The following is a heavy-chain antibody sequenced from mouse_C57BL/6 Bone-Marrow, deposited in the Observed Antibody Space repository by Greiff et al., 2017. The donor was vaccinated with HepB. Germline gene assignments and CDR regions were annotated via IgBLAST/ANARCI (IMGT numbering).Heavy chain of an antibody. V-gene: IGHV5-9-1*02. CDR2: ISSGGDYI. CDR1: GFTFSSYA. J-gene: IGHJ2*01. D-gene: IGHD1-1*01. Sequence: EVKLVESGEGLVKPGGSLKLSCAASGFTFSSYAMSWVRQTPEKRLEWVAYISSGGDYIYYADTLKGRFTISRDNARNTLYLQMSSLKAEDTAMYYCTRGDYYGSSLFDYGGQGTTLTVST. CDR3: TRGDYYGSSLFDY.